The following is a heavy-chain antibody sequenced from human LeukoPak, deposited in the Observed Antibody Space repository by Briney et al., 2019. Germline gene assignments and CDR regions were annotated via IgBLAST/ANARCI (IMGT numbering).Heavy chain of an antibody. D-gene: IGHD5-18*01. CDR1: GFTFSSYA. CDR3: ARDREYSYAGFDY. CDR2: ISSSSSYT. V-gene: IGHV3-21*05. Sequence: GGSLRLSCAASGFTFSSYAMSWVRQAPGKGLEWVSYISSSSSYTNYADSVKGRFTISRDNAKNSLYLQMNSLRAEDTAVYYCARDREYSYAGFDYWGQGTLVTDSS. J-gene: IGHJ4*02.